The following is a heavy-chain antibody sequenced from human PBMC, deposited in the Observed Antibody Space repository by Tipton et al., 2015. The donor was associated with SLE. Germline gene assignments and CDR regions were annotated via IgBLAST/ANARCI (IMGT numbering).Heavy chain of an antibody. D-gene: IGHD1-26*01. CDR3: ARETGTYYSTWFDS. CDR2: IDSSGNT. J-gene: IGHJ5*01. CDR1: GASMNSGSYS. Sequence: TLSLTCSVSGASMNSGSYSWHWIRQPAGKALQWLGHIDSSGNTYYNPSLRSRVSISVDVSRNQFSLTLNSVTAADTATYSCARETGTYYSTWFDSWGQGTQVTVSS. V-gene: IGHV4-61*09.